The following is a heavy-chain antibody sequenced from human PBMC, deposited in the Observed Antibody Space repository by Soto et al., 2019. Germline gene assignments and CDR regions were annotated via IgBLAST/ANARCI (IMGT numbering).Heavy chain of an antibody. J-gene: IGHJ4*02. CDR2: INSDGSST. CDR3: ARVRGYYSPQFDY. CDR1: GFTFSSYW. Sequence: RLSCAASGFTFSSYWMHWVRQAPGKGLVWVSRINSDGSSTSYADSVKGRFTISRDNAKNTLYLQMNSLRAEDTAVYYCARVRGYYSPQFDYWGQGTLVTVSS. D-gene: IGHD3-3*01. V-gene: IGHV3-74*01.